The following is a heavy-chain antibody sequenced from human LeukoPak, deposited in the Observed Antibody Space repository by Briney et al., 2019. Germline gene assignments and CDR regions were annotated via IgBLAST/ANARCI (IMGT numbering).Heavy chain of an antibody. CDR1: GFTFSSYS. Sequence: GGSLRLSCAASGFTFSSYSMNWVRQAPGKGLEWVSSISSSSSYIYYADSVKGRFTIPRDNAKNSLYLQMNSLRAEDTAVYYCARVPLRYCSSTSCYANDYWGQGTLVTVSS. J-gene: IGHJ4*02. CDR2: ISSSSSYI. D-gene: IGHD2-2*01. CDR3: ARVPLRYCSSTSCYANDY. V-gene: IGHV3-21*01.